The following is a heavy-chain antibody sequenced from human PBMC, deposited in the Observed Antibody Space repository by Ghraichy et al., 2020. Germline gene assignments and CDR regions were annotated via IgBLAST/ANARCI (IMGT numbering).Heavy chain of an antibody. CDR1: GFTFSSYW. V-gene: IGHV3-74*01. CDR2: INSDGSST. CDR3: ARGGLEHLAFDI. J-gene: IGHJ3*02. Sequence: GGSLRLSCAASGFTFSSYWMHWVRQAPGKGLVWVSRINSDGSSTRYADSVKGRFTISRDNAKNTLYLQMNSLRAEDTAVYYCARGGLEHLAFDIWGQGTIITVSS.